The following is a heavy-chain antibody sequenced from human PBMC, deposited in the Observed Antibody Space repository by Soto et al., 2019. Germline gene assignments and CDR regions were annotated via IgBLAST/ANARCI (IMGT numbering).Heavy chain of an antibody. CDR1: GGTFSSYT. V-gene: IGHV1-69*02. J-gene: IGHJ4*02. CDR3: ARGVVVTAILDY. Sequence: QVQLVQSGAEVKKPGSSVKVSCKASGGTFSSYTISWVRQAPGQGLEWMGRIIPILGIANYAQKFQGRVTITADKHTSTAYMELSSLRSEDTTVYYCARGVVVTAILDYWGQGTLVTVSS. D-gene: IGHD2-21*02. CDR2: IIPILGIA.